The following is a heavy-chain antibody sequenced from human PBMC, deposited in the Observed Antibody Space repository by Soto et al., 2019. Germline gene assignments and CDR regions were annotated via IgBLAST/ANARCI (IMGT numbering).Heavy chain of an antibody. V-gene: IGHV4-61*01. CDR1: GGSVSSGSYY. CDR3: AREVVVAATPYYFDY. Sequence: SETLSLTCTVSGGSVSSGSYYWSWIRQPPGKGLEWIGYIYYSGSTNYNPSLKSRVTISVDTSKNQFSLKLSSVTAADTAVYYCAREVVVAATPYYFDYWGQGPLVTVSS. D-gene: IGHD2-15*01. CDR2: IYYSGST. J-gene: IGHJ4*02.